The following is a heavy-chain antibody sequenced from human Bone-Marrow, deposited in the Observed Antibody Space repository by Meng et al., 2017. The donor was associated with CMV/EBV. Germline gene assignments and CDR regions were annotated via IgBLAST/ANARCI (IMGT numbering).Heavy chain of an antibody. D-gene: IGHD3-10*01. V-gene: IGHV3-20*01. CDR1: GFSFDDYG. CDR2: ISWNGGST. CDR3: AKNYYNSGSSLSDY. J-gene: IGHJ4*02. Sequence: AGFSFDDYGMSWVRQAPGKGLEWVSGISWNGGSTRYADSVKGRFTISRDNAKNSLYLQMNSLRAEDTALYHCAKNYYNSGSSLSDYWGQGTLVTVSS.